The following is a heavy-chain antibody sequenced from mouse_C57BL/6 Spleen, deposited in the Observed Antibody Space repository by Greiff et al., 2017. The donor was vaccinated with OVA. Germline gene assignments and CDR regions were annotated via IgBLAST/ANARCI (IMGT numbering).Heavy chain of an antibody. CDR2: IDPENGDT. J-gene: IGHJ2*01. Sequence: EVQLQPSGAELVRPGASVKLSCTASGFNIKDDYMHWVKQRPEQGLEWIGWIDPENGDTEYASKFQGKATITADTSSNTAYLQLSSLTSEDTAVYYCTSYYSNYPYYFDYWGQGTTLTVSS. CDR3: TSYYSNYPYYFDY. V-gene: IGHV14-4*01. D-gene: IGHD2-5*01. CDR1: GFNIKDDY.